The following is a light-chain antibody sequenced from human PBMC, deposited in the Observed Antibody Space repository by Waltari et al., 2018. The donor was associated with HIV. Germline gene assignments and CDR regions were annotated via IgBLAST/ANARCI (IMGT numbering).Light chain of an antibody. CDR1: SSNIGSTY. CDR2: RNN. V-gene: IGLV1-47*01. J-gene: IGLJ1*01. Sequence: QSVLTQPPSASATPGQRVTISCSGRSSNIGSTYVPWFQQVQGTAPKLLIYRNNQRPSGVPDRFSGSKSGTSASLAISGLRSEDEADYYCAAWDDSLSAFYVFGTGTKVTVL. CDR3: AAWDDSLSAFYV.